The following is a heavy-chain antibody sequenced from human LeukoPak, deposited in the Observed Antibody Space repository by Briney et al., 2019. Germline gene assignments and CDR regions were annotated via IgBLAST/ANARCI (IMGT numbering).Heavy chain of an antibody. J-gene: IGHJ3*02. D-gene: IGHD3-22*01. CDR2: IYYSGST. CDR3: ARDMGLYFYDSSGPDAFDI. Sequence: TLSLTCTVSGGSISSGGYYWSWLRQHPGKGLEGIGHIYYSGSTYYNPSLKSRATISVDTSNNQFSLKLSSVTAADTAVYYCARDMGLYFYDSSGPDAFDIWGQGTMVIVSS. V-gene: IGHV4-31*03. CDR1: GGSISSGGYY.